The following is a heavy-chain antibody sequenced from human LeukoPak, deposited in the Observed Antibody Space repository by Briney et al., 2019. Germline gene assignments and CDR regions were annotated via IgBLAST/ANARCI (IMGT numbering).Heavy chain of an antibody. CDR2: IYYSGTT. V-gene: IGHV4-31*03. J-gene: IGHJ4*02. D-gene: IGHD5-18*01. CDR3: ARGTTDGYSYGRFDY. Sequence: SETLSLTCTVSGSSVSSGGFYWSWIRQHPGKGLEWLGYIYYSGTTYYNPSLKSRVTFSVDTSKNQFSLKLNPVTAADTALYYCARGTTDGYSYGRFDYWGQGTLVTVSS. CDR1: GSSVSSGGFY.